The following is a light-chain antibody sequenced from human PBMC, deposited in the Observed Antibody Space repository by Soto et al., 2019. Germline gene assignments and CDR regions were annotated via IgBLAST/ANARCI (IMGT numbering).Light chain of an antibody. CDR1: SSDIGGYTY. V-gene: IGLV2-8*01. Sequence: QSALTQPPSASGSPGQSVTISCSGTSSDIGGYTYVSWYQHHPGKAPKLMIYEVSKRPSGVPDRFSGSKSGNTASLTVSGLQAEDEADYYCCSYAGSSTYVFGTGTKVTVL. J-gene: IGLJ1*01. CDR2: EVS. CDR3: CSYAGSSTYV.